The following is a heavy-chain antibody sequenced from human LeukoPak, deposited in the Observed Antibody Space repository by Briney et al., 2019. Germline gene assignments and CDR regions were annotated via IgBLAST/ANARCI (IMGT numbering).Heavy chain of an antibody. J-gene: IGHJ4*02. V-gene: IGHV4-31*03. CDR2: IYYSGST. Sequence: SQTLSLTCTVSGGSISSGGYYWSWLRQHPGKGLEWIGYIYYSGSTYYNPSLTSRVTISVDRSKNQFSLRLSSVSAADTAVYYCASFYDSSGYQIDYWGQGTLVTISS. CDR1: GGSISSGGYY. CDR3: ASFYDSSGYQIDY. D-gene: IGHD3-22*01.